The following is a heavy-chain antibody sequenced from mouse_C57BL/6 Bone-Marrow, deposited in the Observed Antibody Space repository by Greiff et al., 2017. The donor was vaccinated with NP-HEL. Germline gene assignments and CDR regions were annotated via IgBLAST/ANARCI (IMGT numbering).Heavy chain of an antibody. CDR3: ANSNWDGWYFDV. D-gene: IGHD4-1*01. Sequence: VKLQESGPGLVQPSQSLSITCTVSGFSLTSYGVHWVRQSPGKGLEWLGVIWRGGSTDYNAAFMSRLSITKDNSKSQVFFKMNSLQADDTAIYYCANSNWDGWYFDVWGTGTTVTVSS. CDR2: IWRGGST. CDR1: GFSLTSYG. J-gene: IGHJ1*03. V-gene: IGHV2-5*01.